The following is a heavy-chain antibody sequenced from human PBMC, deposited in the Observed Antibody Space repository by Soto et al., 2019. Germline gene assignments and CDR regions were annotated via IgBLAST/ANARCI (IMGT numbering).Heavy chain of an antibody. CDR2: LSAGGGNT. CDR3: AKGAKRFKAFGDPYTPDA. D-gene: IGHD3-3*01. V-gene: IGHV3-23*01. Sequence: EMQLLESGGGLVQPGGSLRLSCAASGFTFSNFGMSWVRQAPGKGLEWVSGLSAGGGNTHYADSVKGRFTISRDNSKNPLFMQMSRLRAEDTAVYYCAKGAKRFKAFGDPYTPDAWGQGTTGTDSS. CDR1: GFTFSNFG. J-gene: IGHJ6*02.